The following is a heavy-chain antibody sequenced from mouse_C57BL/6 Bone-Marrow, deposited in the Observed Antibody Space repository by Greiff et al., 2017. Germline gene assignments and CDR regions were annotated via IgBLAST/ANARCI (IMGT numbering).Heavy chain of an antibody. CDR3: ARELLRH. V-gene: IGHV1-42*01. Sequence: EVQGVESGPELVKPGASVKISCKASGYSFTGYYMNWVKQSPEKSLEWIGEINPSTGGTTYNQKFKAKATLTVDKSSSTAYMQLKSLTSEDSAVYYCARELLRHWGQGTTLTVSS. D-gene: IGHD1-2*01. J-gene: IGHJ2*01. CDR2: INPSTGGT. CDR1: GYSFTGYY.